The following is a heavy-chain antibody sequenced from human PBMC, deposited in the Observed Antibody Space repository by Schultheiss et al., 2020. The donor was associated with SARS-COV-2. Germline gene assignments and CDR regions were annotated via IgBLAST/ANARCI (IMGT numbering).Heavy chain of an antibody. V-gene: IGHV3-30*03. D-gene: IGHD6-6*01. CDR1: GFTFSSYG. J-gene: IGHJ4*02. Sequence: GESLKISCAASGFTFSSYGMHWVRQAPGKGLEWVAVISYDGSNKYYADSVKGRFTISRDNSKNTLYLQMNSLRAEDTAVYYCARDEQLVLSIWGQGTLVTVSS. CDR3: ARDEQLVLSI. CDR2: ISYDGSNK.